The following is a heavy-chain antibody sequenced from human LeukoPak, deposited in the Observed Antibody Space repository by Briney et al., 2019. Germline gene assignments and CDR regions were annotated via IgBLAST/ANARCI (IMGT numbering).Heavy chain of an antibody. CDR2: INSDGSGA. CDR3: ARSVTPLLDY. D-gene: IGHD2-21*02. V-gene: IGHV3-74*01. CDR1: GFTLSSYW. J-gene: IGHJ4*02. Sequence: PGGSLRLSCAAYGFTLSSYWMQWVRQAPGRGLVWVSRINSDGSGATYADSVKGRFTTSRDNAKNTLYLQMNSLRVEDTAVYYCARSVTPLLDYWGQGTPVTVSS.